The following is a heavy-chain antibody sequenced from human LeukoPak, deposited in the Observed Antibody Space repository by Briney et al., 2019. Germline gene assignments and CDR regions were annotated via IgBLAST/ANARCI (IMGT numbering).Heavy chain of an antibody. Sequence: GGSLRLSCAASGLTFSDYYMSWIRQAPGKGLEWVSYISGSGSTIYYADSVKGRFTISRDNAKNSLYLQMNSLRAEDTAVYYCARDLASGVYADYWGQGTLVTVSS. CDR2: ISGSGSTI. J-gene: IGHJ4*02. D-gene: IGHD5/OR15-5a*01. CDR1: GLTFSDYY. CDR3: ARDLASGVYADY. V-gene: IGHV3-11*01.